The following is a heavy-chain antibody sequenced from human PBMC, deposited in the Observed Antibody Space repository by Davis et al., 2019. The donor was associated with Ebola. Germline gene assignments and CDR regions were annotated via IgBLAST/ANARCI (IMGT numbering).Heavy chain of an antibody. CDR3: VRDPALVVTGGGWFFGL. V-gene: IGHV3-11*06. Sequence: GGPLRLSCAAPGLTFTDIYINWIPQAPGKGLEWVSYIGSSSSYIYYADSVKGRFTVSRDNAKNSLYLQMNSLRAEDTAVYYCVRDPALVVTGGGWFFGLWGRGTLVTVSS. J-gene: IGHJ2*01. CDR1: GLTFTDIY. D-gene: IGHD2-21*02. CDR2: IGSSSSYI.